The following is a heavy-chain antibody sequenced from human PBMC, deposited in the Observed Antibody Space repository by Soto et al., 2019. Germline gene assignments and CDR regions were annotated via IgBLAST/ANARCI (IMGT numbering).Heavy chain of an antibody. CDR2: IDPSDSYT. J-gene: IGHJ6*02. CDR1: GYSFTSYW. V-gene: IGHV5-10-1*01. CDR3: ARHKMSLGWFTYYYGMDV. D-gene: IGHD3-3*01. Sequence: PGESLKISCKGSGYSFTSYWISWVRQMPGKGLEWMGRIDPSDSYTNYSPSFQGHVTISADKSISTAYLQWSSLKASDTAMYYCARHKMSLGWFTYYYGMDVWGQGTTVTVSS.